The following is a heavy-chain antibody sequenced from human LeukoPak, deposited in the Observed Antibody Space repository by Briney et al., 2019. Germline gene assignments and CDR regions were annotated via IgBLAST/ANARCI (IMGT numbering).Heavy chain of an antibody. CDR3: ARGGDPHYGMDV. CDR2: IYYSGST. J-gene: IGHJ6*02. D-gene: IGHD2-21*01. V-gene: IGHV4-59*01. Sequence: SETLSLTCTVSGVSISSYYWSWIRQPPGKGLEWIGNIYYSGSTNYNPSLRSRVTISVDTSKNQCSLKLSSVTAADTAVYYCARGGDPHYGMDVWGQGTTVTVSS. CDR1: GVSISSYY.